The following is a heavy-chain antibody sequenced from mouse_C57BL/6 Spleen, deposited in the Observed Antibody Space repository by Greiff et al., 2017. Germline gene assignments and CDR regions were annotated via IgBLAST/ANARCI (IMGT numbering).Heavy chain of an antibody. Sequence: EVKLMESGGGLVKPGGSLKLSCAASGFTFSSYAMSWVRQTPEKRLEWVATISDGGSYTYYPDNVKGQFTISRDNAKNNLYLQMSHLKSEDTAMYYCARDGDDYDVYFDYWGQGTTLTVSS. J-gene: IGHJ2*01. CDR3: ARDGDDYDVYFDY. D-gene: IGHD2-4*01. CDR2: ISDGGSYT. CDR1: GFTFSSYA. V-gene: IGHV5-4*01.